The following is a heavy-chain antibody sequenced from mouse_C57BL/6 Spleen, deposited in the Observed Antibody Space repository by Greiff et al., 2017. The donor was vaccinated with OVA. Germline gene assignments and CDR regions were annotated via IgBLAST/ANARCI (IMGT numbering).Heavy chain of an antibody. D-gene: IGHD2-13*01. J-gene: IGHJ2*01. V-gene: IGHV1-50*01. CDR3: ARTPDFYLDY. CDR1: GYTFTSYW. CDR2: IDPSDSYT. Sequence: QVQLQQPGAELVKPGASVKLSCKASGYTFTSYWMQWVKQRPGQGLEWIGEIDPSDSYTNYNQKFKGKATLTVDTSSSTAYMQLSSLTSEDAAVYYCARTPDFYLDYWGQGTTLTVSS.